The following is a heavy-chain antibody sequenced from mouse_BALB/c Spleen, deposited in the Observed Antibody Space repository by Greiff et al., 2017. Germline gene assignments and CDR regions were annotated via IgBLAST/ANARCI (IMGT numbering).Heavy chain of an antibody. J-gene: IGHJ4*01. CDR3: ARGPYYDYDVIYAMDY. CDR1: GFTFTDYY. CDR2: IRNKANGYTT. V-gene: IGHV7-3*02. D-gene: IGHD2-4*01. Sequence: EVKVVESGGGLVQPGGSLRLSCATSGFTFTDYYMSWVRQPPGKALEWLGFIRNKANGYTTEYSASVKGRFTISRDNSQSILYLQMNTLRAEDSATYYCARGPYYDYDVIYAMDYWGQGTSVTVSS.